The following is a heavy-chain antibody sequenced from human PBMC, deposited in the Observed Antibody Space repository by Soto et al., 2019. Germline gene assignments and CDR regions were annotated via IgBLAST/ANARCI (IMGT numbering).Heavy chain of an antibody. V-gene: IGHV3-7*01. CDR1: EFTFDKYY. J-gene: IGHJ6*02. CDR3: ARGNWNYYYGFDV. CDR2: IKPDGSEQ. D-gene: IGHD1-20*01. Sequence: GGSLRLSCAASEFTFDKYYMTWVRQAPGKGPEWVANIKPDGSEQYYVDSVKGRFTISRDNASNSLYLQMNSLRAEDTAVYFCARGNWNYYYGFDVWGQGTTVTVSS.